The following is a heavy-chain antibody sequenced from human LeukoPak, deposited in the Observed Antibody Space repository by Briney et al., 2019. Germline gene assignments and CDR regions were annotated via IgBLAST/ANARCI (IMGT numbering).Heavy chain of an antibody. CDR1: GFIFDDYY. CDR2: ISFSGSAV. Sequence: GGSLRLSCTTSGFIFDDYYMSWIRQAPGKGLEWVSYISFSGSAVYYADSVKGRFTISRDNANNMLHLQMNSLRTEDTGVYFCARDLTVAAADYYFDYWGQGTVVTVSS. CDR3: ARDLTVAAADYYFDY. V-gene: IGHV3-11*04. J-gene: IGHJ4*02. D-gene: IGHD6-13*01.